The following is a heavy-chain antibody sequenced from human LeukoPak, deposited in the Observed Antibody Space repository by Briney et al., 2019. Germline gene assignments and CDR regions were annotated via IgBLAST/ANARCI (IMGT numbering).Heavy chain of an antibody. D-gene: IGHD3-10*01. J-gene: IGHJ4*02. V-gene: IGHV3-53*01. CDR1: GFTVSSNY. CDR2: IYSGGST. Sequence: GGSLTLSCAASGFTVSSNYMSWVRQAPGKGLEWASVIYSGGSTYYADSVKGRFTISRDNSKNTLYLQMNSLRAEDTAVYYCAHGRGDYWGQGTLVTVSS. CDR3: AHGRGDY.